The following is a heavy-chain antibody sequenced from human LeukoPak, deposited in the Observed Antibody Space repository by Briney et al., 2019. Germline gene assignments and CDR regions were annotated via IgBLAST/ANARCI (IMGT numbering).Heavy chain of an antibody. Sequence: GGSLRLSCAGSGFTFSGFWMHWVRQAPGKGLVWVSRINGDGSSTNYADSVKGRFTISRDNARNTLYLQMNSLRAEDTALYYCAKEWLRFDYWGQGTLATVSS. CDR3: AKEWLRFDY. J-gene: IGHJ4*02. CDR2: INGDGSST. CDR1: GFTFSGFW. D-gene: IGHD5-12*01. V-gene: IGHV3-74*01.